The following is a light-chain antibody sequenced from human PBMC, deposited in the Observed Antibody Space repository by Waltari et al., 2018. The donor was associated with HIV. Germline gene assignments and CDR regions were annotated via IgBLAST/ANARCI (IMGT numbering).Light chain of an antibody. CDR1: DRDFGLFNF. J-gene: IGLJ3*02. CDR2: DVD. V-gene: IGLV2-14*03. Sequence: AVTQPASVSGLPGQSTTISCPGGDRDFGLFNFVSWYQQPSGKPPKLILYDVDSRASGVSDRFSGSMSGNTASLTISGLRAEDEAHYYCASFTGDNTVMFGGGTEVTVL. CDR3: ASFTGDNTVM.